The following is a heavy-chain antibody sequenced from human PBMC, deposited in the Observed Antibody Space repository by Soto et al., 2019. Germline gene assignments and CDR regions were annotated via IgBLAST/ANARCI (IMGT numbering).Heavy chain of an antibody. V-gene: IGHV3-30*18. CDR2: VSFDGSEK. J-gene: IGHJ5*01. CDR1: GFAFSTYV. CDR3: AKDPIPAVNRGSRFDS. D-gene: IGHD2-2*01. Sequence: SLGLTCAWSGFAFSTYVLHGVRHPTCKGFEWVAFVSFDGSEKYYAESVKGRFTISRDNPRNTLFLQLTSLRTEDTAVYFCAKDPIPAVNRGSRFDSWGRGTLVTVSS.